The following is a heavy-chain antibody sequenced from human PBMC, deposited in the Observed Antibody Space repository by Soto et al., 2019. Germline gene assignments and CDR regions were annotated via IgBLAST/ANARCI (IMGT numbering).Heavy chain of an antibody. CDR3: AKDRISGWSGESAFDI. Sequence: PGGSLRLSCAASGFTFSSYAMSWVRQAPGKGLEWVSAISGSGGSTYYADSVKGRFTISRDNSKNTLYLQMNSLRAEDTAVYYCAKDRISGWSGESAFDIWGQSTMVTVSS. J-gene: IGHJ3*02. D-gene: IGHD6-19*01. CDR2: ISGSGGST. CDR1: GFTFSSYA. V-gene: IGHV3-23*01.